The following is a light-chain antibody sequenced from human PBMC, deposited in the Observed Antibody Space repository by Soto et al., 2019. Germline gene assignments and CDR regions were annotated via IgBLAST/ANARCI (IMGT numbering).Light chain of an antibody. J-gene: IGKJ4*01. V-gene: IGKV3-15*01. Sequence: EVVLTQSPATLSVSPGERATLSCRTSQSVNNNLAWYQQTPGQAPRLLIYVASTRATGIPARFSGSGSGTEFTLTISSLQSEDSAVYYCQQYNNWPLTFGGGTK. CDR1: QSVNNN. CDR3: QQYNNWPLT. CDR2: VAS.